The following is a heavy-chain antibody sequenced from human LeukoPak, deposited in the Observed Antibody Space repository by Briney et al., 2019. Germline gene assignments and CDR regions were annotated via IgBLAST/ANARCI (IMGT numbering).Heavy chain of an antibody. CDR2: ISGSGGST. CDR1: GFTFSSYA. D-gene: IGHD4-17*01. Sequence: GGSLRLSCAASGFTFSSYAMSWVRQAPGKGLEWVSAISGSGGSTYYADSVKGRFTISRDNAKNSLYLQMNSLRAEDTAVYYCARNSFTVTTQYYYYGMDVWGQGTTVTVS. V-gene: IGHV3-23*01. CDR3: ARNSFTVTTQYYYYGMDV. J-gene: IGHJ6*02.